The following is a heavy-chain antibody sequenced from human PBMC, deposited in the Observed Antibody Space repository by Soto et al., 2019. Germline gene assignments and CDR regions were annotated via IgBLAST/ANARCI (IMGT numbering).Heavy chain of an antibody. V-gene: IGHV1-2*02. CDR2: INPNSGRA. J-gene: IGHJ6*02. Sequence: GASVKVSCQASGYTFTGYCMHWVRQAPGQRLEWMGGINPNSGRANYAQKFQGRVTITADTSTSTAYMELSSLRSEDTAVYYCARFPPLGYCSSTSCYTTNDYYYYGMDVWGQGTTLTVSS. CDR1: GYTFTGYC. D-gene: IGHD2-2*02. CDR3: ARFPPLGYCSSTSCYTTNDYYYYGMDV.